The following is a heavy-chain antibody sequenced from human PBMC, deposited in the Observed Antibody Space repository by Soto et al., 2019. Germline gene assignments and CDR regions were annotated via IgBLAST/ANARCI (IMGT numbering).Heavy chain of an antibody. J-gene: IGHJ4*02. V-gene: IGHV6-1*01. D-gene: IGHD6-19*01. Sequence: SHTLSLTCAISGYSVSSNTAALNWIRQSPSRGLEWLGRTYYRSKWYKDYAVSVKSRITINPDTSTNQFSLQLTSVTPEDTAVYYCARGREQWPIFDYWGQGTLVTVSS. CDR1: GYSVSSNTAA. CDR3: ARGREQWPIFDY. CDR2: TYYRSKWYK.